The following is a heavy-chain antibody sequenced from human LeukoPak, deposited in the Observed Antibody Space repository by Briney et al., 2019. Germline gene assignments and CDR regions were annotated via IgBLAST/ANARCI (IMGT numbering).Heavy chain of an antibody. J-gene: IGHJ4*02. D-gene: IGHD3-9*01. CDR2: ISGSGGST. CDR1: GFTFSSYA. CDR3: ARTYDILTGYLDY. V-gene: IGHV3-23*01. Sequence: GGSLRLSCAASGFTFSSYAMSWVRQAPGKGLEWVSAISGSGGSTYYADSVKGRFTISRDNAKNSLYLQMNSLRAEDTAVYYCARTYDILTGYLDYWGQGTLVTVSS.